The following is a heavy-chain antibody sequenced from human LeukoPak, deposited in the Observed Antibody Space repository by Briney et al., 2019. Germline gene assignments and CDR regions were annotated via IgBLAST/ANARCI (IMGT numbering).Heavy chain of an antibody. Sequence: GSLRLSCAASGFTFSSYSMNWVRQAPGKGLEWVSSISSSSSYIYYADSVKGRFTISRDNAKNSLYLQMNSLRAEDTAVYYCAREDSSGWAGVYYFDYWGQGTLVTVSS. CDR1: GFTFSSYS. V-gene: IGHV3-21*01. CDR2: ISSSSSYI. J-gene: IGHJ4*02. D-gene: IGHD6-19*01. CDR3: AREDSSGWAGVYYFDY.